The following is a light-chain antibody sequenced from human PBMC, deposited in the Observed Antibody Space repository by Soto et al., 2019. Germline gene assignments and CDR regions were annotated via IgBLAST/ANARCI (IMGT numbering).Light chain of an antibody. V-gene: IGKV4-1*01. CDR1: QSVLYSSNNKSY. CDR2: WAS. CDR3: QQYYSTPRT. Sequence: DIVMTQSPDSLGVSLGERATINCKSSQSVLYSSNNKSYLAWYQQKPGQPPKLLIYWASTRESGVPDRFSGSGSGTDFTLTISSLQAEDVAVYYCQQYYSTPRTFGQGTKVDIK. J-gene: IGKJ1*01.